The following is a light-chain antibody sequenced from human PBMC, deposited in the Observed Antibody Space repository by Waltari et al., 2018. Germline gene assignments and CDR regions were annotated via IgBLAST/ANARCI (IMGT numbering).Light chain of an antibody. CDR2: KAS. Sequence: DIQMTQSPSTLSASVGDRVSITCRASQSVYSWLAWYHQKPGKAPKLLISKASKLERGVTSRFSSSGSGTEFTLPITGLQPDDLGNYFCQQYNSYSVAFGQGTKVEIK. CDR3: QQYNSYSVA. CDR1: QSVYSW. J-gene: IGKJ1*01. V-gene: IGKV1-5*03.